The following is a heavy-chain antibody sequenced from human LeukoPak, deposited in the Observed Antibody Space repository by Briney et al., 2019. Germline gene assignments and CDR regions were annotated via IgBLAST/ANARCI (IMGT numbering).Heavy chain of an antibody. J-gene: IGHJ6*03. V-gene: IGHV4-59*01. D-gene: IGHD5-12*01. CDR1: GGSISSYY. CDR3: ARYIVATKPVYYYYMDV. Sequence: SETLSLTCTVSGGSISSYYWSWIRQPPGKGLEWIGYIYYSGSTNYNPSLKSRVTISVDTSKNQFSLKLSSVTAADTAVYYCARYIVATKPVYYYYMDVWGKGTTVTVSS. CDR2: IYYSGST.